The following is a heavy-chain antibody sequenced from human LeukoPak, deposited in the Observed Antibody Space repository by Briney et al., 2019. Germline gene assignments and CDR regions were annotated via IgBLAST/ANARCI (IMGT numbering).Heavy chain of an antibody. CDR2: IWSDASNR. D-gene: IGHD5-12*01. Sequence: GGSLRLSCAASGYTFSSYGMHWVRQAPGKGPEWVAIIWSDASNRYYADSVKGRFTISRDNSKDTLYLQMNTLRAEDTAVYYCARRHVDSYYYGVDLWGQGTTVTVSS. J-gene: IGHJ6*02. V-gene: IGHV3-33*01. CDR3: ARRHVDSYYYGVDL. CDR1: GYTFSSYG.